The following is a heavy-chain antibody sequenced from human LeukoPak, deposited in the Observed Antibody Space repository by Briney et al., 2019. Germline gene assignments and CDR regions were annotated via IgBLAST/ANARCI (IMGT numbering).Heavy chain of an antibody. Sequence: PSETLSLTCTVSGGSISSSSYYWGWIRQPPGKGLEWLGTIYYRGTTYYNPSLKSRVTISVDTSKNQFSLRLRSVTAADTAVYYCARDFSSSSSVYYDYYMDVWGKGTTVTVSS. CDR3: ARDFSSSSSVYYDYYMDV. CDR1: GGSISSSSYY. V-gene: IGHV4-39*07. D-gene: IGHD6-6*01. J-gene: IGHJ6*03. CDR2: IYYRGTT.